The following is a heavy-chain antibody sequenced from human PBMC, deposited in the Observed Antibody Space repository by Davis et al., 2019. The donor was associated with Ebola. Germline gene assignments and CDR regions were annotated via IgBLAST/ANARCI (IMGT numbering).Heavy chain of an antibody. Sequence: GESLKISCAASGFTFSSYAMCWVRQAPGKGLEWVSAISGSGGSTYYADSVKGRFTISRDNSKNTLYLQMNSLRAEDTAVYYCAKVGSAIGWLPYLDAFDIWGQGTMVTVSS. CDR3: AKVGSAIGWLPYLDAFDI. CDR1: GFTFSSYA. V-gene: IGHV3-23*01. J-gene: IGHJ3*02. D-gene: IGHD6-19*01. CDR2: ISGSGGST.